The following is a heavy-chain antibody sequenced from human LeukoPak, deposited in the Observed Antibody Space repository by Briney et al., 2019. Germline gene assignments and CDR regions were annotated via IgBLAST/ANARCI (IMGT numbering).Heavy chain of an antibody. CDR2: ISSSSSYI. CDR1: GFTFSSYS. J-gene: IGHJ4*02. CDR3: ARGSHYDILTGYYH. Sequence: GGSLRPSCAASGFTFSSYSMNWVRQAPGKGLEWVSSISSSSSYIYYADSVKGRLTISRDNAKNSLYLQMNSLRAEDTAVYYCARGSHYDILTGYYHWGQGTLVTVSS. D-gene: IGHD3-9*01. V-gene: IGHV3-21*01.